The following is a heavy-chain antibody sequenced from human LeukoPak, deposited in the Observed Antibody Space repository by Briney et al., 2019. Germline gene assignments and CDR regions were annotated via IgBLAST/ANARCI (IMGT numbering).Heavy chain of an antibody. J-gene: IGHJ6*02. CDR2: IYYSGST. CDR3: ARVYAGLYYGMDV. CDR1: GGSISSYY. D-gene: IGHD5/OR15-5a*01. Sequence: SETLSLTCTVSGGSISSYYWSWIRQPPGKGLEWIGYIYYSGSTNYNPSLKSRVTISVDTSKNQFSLKLSSVTAADTAVYYCARVYAGLYYGMDVWGQGATVTVSS. V-gene: IGHV4-59*01.